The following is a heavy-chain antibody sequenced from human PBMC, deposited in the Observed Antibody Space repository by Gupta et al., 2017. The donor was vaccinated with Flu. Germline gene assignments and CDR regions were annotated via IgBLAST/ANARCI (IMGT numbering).Heavy chain of an antibody. D-gene: IGHD3-10*01. CDR2: ISYDGSNK. J-gene: IGHJ6*02. Sequence: QVQLVESGGGVVQPGRSLRLSCAASGFTFSSYGMHWVRQAPGKGLEWVAVISYDGSNKYYADSVKGRFTISRDNSKNTLYLQMNSLRAEDTAVYYCAKVYGSGSYYYYYGMDVWGQGTTVTVSS. V-gene: IGHV3-30*18. CDR3: AKVYGSGSYYYYYGMDV. CDR1: GFTFSSYG.